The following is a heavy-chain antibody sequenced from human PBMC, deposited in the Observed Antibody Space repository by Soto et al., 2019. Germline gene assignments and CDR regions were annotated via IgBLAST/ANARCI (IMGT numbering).Heavy chain of an antibody. V-gene: IGHV4-31*03. D-gene: IGHD3-22*01. CDR1: GGSISSGGYY. CDR3: AISSGYADWFDP. Sequence: QVQLQESGPGLVKPSPTLSLTCTVSGGSISSGGYYWSWIRQHPGKGLEWIGYIYYSGSTYYNPSLKSRVTISVDTSKNQFALKLRSVTAADTAVYYCAISSGYADWFDPWGQGTLVTVSS. CDR2: IYYSGST. J-gene: IGHJ5*02.